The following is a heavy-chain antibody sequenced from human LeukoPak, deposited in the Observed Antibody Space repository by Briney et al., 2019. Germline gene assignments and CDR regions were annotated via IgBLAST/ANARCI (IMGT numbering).Heavy chain of an antibody. Sequence: ASVKVSCKASGYTFTGHYMHWVRQAPGQGLEWMGWINPNSGGTNYAQKFQGRATMTRDTSISTAYMELSRLRSDDTAVYYCARTYGSGGYLAYWGQGTLVTVSS. D-gene: IGHD3-10*01. CDR2: INPNSGGT. CDR1: GYTFTGHY. J-gene: IGHJ4*02. CDR3: ARTYGSGGYLAY. V-gene: IGHV1-2*02.